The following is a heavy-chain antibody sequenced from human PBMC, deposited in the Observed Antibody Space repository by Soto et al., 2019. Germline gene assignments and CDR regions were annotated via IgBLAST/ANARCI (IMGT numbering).Heavy chain of an antibody. V-gene: IGHV3-21*01. CDR3: ARDSRSTTAPRPRDY. CDR2: ISSSSSYI. Sequence: GGSLRLSCAASGFTFSSYSMNWVRQAPGKGLEWVSSISSSSSYIYYADSVKGRFTISRDNAKNSLYLQMNSLRAEDTAVYYCARDSRSTTAPRPRDYWGPGILVTVSS. D-gene: IGHD4-17*01. J-gene: IGHJ4*02. CDR1: GFTFSSYS.